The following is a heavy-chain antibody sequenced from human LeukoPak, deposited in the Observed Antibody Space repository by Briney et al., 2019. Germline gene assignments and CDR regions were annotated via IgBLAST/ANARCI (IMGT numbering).Heavy chain of an antibody. J-gene: IGHJ4*02. D-gene: IGHD1-26*01. CDR1: GGSVNNYY. CDR2: IFSSGNT. CDR3: ARQGGSYSPFGF. V-gene: IGHV4-59*08. Sequence: SETLSLTCTVSGGSVNNYYWSWIRQPPGKGLEWIGYIFSSGNTYYNPSLKSRVTMSVDTSKNQFSLKLTSVTDADTAVYYCARQGGSYSPFGFWGQGTLVTVSS.